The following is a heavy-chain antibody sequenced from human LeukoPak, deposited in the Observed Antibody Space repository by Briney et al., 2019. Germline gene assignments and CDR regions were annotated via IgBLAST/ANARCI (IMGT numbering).Heavy chain of an antibody. J-gene: IGHJ4*02. CDR1: GDSVSSNSAA. CDR2: TYYRSKWYY. Sequence: QTLSLTCVISGDSVSSNSAAWNWIRQSPSRGLEWLGRTYYRSKWYYDYSVAVKSRVTINPDTSKNQFSLQLSSVTPEDTAVYYCVRDPVGGSTIFDCWGQGTLVTVSS. V-gene: IGHV6-1*01. CDR3: VRDPVGGSTIFDC. D-gene: IGHD1-26*01.